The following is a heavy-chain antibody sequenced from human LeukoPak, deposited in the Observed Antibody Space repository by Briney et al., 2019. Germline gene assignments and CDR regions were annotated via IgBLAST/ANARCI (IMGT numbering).Heavy chain of an antibody. Sequence: ASVTVSCTTSGYTFTAYYVHWVRQLPGQGLQWVGWINPNTGGTNYAETFQGRVTVTRDTSISTAYLELTGLRSDDTAVYYCMRSSGGSGKWGDNWFDPWGQGTLVTVSS. D-gene: IGHD3-10*01. CDR2: INPNTGGT. CDR3: MRSSGGSGKWGDNWFDP. CDR1: GYTFTAYY. V-gene: IGHV1-2*02. J-gene: IGHJ5*02.